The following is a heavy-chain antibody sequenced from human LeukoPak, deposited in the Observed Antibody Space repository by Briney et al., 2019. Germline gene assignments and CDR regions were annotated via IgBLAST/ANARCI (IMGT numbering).Heavy chain of an antibody. J-gene: IGHJ4*02. CDR3: ARDSGVQLWNDLFDY. CDR1: GYSFTGYY. Sequence: GASVKVSCKASGYSFTGYYMHWVRQAPGQGLEWMGWVNPTSGGTNYAQKFQGRVTMTRDTSISTAYMELSRLRSDDTAVYYCARDSGVQLWNDLFDYWGQGTLVTVSS. V-gene: IGHV1-2*02. CDR2: VNPTSGGT. D-gene: IGHD5-18*01.